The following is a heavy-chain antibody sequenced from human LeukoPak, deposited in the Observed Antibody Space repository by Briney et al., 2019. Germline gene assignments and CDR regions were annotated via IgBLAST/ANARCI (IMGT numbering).Heavy chain of an antibody. J-gene: IGHJ6*02. Sequence: GGSLRLSCAASGFTVSSKYMSWVRQAPGKGLEWDSVIYSGGSTYYADSVKGRFTISRDNSKNTLYLQMNSLRAEDTAVYYCARSTPLTYYDFWSGYYSDYGMDVWGQGTTVTVSS. CDR2: IYSGGST. V-gene: IGHV3-53*01. D-gene: IGHD3-3*01. CDR3: ARSTPLTYYDFWSGYYSDYGMDV. CDR1: GFTVSSKY.